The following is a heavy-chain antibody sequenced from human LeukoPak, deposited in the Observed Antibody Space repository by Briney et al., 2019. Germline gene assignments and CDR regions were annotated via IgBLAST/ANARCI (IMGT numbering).Heavy chain of an antibody. V-gene: IGHV4-39*07. J-gene: IGHJ4*02. Sequence: PSETLSLTCTVSGGSISSSSYYWGWIRQPPGKGLEWIGSIYYSGSTYYNPSLKSRVTISVDTSKNQFSLKLSSVTAADTAVYYCARTDSSGEGYFDYWGQGTLVTVSS. CDR2: IYYSGST. CDR3: ARTDSSGEGYFDY. CDR1: GGSISSSSYY. D-gene: IGHD3-22*01.